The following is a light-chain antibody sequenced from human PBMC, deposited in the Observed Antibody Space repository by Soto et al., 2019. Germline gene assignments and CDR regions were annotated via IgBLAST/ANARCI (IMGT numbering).Light chain of an antibody. J-gene: IGKJ1*01. CDR2: YSS. CDR1: QSVRTN. CDR3: QQYAYWPET. Sequence: MMTQFPDTVSVTPVQLVTLSCGASQSVRTNLTWYQQRPVQAPRVLFHYSSTRATDVPARFSGSGSGTNFTLAISSLQSEDFAVYFCQQYAYWPETFGQGTNV. V-gene: IGKV3D-15*01.